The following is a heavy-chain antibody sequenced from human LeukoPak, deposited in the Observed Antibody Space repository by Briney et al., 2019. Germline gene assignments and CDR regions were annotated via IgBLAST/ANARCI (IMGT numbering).Heavy chain of an antibody. CDR3: AKDSGIAAAGFDY. D-gene: IGHD6-13*01. V-gene: IGHV3-9*01. J-gene: IGHJ4*02. Sequence: GGSLRLFCAASGFTFDDYAMHWVRQVPGKGLEWVSGISWNSGSIGYADSVKGRFTISRDNAKNSLYLQMNSLRAEDTALYYCAKDSGIAAAGFDYWGQGTLVTVSS. CDR1: GFTFDDYA. CDR2: ISWNSGSI.